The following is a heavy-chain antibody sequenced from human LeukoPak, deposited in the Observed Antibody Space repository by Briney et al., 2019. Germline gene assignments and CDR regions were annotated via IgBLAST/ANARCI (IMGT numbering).Heavy chain of an antibody. V-gene: IGHV4-4*07. J-gene: IGHJ5*02. CDR2: IYTSGST. CDR3: ARGAFSLWSLEWFDP. D-gene: IGHD5-18*01. Sequence: PSETLSLTCTVSGGSISSYYWSWIRQPAGKGLEWIGRIYTSGSTNYNPSLKSRVTMSVDTSKNQFSLKLSSVTAADTAVYYCARGAFSLWSLEWFDPWGQGTLVTVPS. CDR1: GGSISSYY.